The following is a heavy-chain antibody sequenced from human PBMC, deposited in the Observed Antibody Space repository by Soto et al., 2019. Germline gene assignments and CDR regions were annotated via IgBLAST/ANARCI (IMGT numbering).Heavy chain of an antibody. CDR2: ISYDGSNK. CDR3: AKDRSVVVVAAALGY. Sequence: QVQLVESGGGVVQPGRSLRLSCAASGFTFSSYGMHWVRQAPGKGLEWVAVISYDGSNKYYADSVKGRFTISRDNSKNTLYLQMNSLRAEDTAVYYCAKDRSVVVVAAALGYWGHGTLVTVSS. J-gene: IGHJ4*01. CDR1: GFTFSSYG. D-gene: IGHD2-15*01. V-gene: IGHV3-30*18.